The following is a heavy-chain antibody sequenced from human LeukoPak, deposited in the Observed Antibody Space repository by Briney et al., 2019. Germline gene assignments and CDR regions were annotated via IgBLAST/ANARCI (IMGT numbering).Heavy chain of an antibody. CDR2: ISGNGGST. V-gene: IGHV3-23*01. CDR1: GFTFSNYG. J-gene: IGHJ4*02. Sequence: GGSLRLSCAASGFTFSNYGMSWVRQAPGKAPEWVSAISGNGGSTFYAASVKGRFTISRDNSKDTLYLQMNSLRAEDTAVYYCARDLSLDWLDVGDYWGQGTLVTVSS. D-gene: IGHD3-9*01. CDR3: ARDLSLDWLDVGDY.